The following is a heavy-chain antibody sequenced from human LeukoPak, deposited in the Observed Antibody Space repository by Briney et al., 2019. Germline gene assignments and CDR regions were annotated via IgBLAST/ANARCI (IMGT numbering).Heavy chain of an antibody. D-gene: IGHD2-2*01. J-gene: IGHJ4*02. CDR1: GFTFSSYS. CDR3: AKDRGYCSSTSCYAGPIDY. V-gene: IGHV3-23*01. Sequence: GGSLRLSCAASGFTFSSYSMNWVRQAPGKGLEWVSAISGSGGSTYYADSVKGRFTISRDNSKNTLYLQMNSLRAEDTAVYYCAKDRGYCSSTSCYAGPIDYWGQGTLVTVSS. CDR2: ISGSGGST.